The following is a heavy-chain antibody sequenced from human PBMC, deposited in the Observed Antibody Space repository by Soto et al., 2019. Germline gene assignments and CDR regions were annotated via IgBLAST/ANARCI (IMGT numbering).Heavy chain of an antibody. Sequence: QVQLVESGGGLVKPGGSLRLSCAASGFTFSDYDMSWIRRAPGKGLEGVSYISSSGCTIYYADSVQARFTISRDNAKNSVVLQMNSLRAEDTAVYYCARLRDFRQTSANYDDAFDIWGQGTLVTVSS. V-gene: IGHV3-11*01. CDR1: GFTFSDYD. CDR2: ISSSGCTI. J-gene: IGHJ3*02. CDR3: ARLRDFRQTSANYDDAFDI. D-gene: IGHD1-26*01.